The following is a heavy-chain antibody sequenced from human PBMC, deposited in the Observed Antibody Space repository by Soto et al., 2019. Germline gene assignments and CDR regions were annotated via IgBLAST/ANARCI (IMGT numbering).Heavy chain of an antibody. CDR3: ARHPQYCSGGSCYRNYFDY. CDR1: GGSISSSSYY. D-gene: IGHD2-15*01. CDR2: IYYSGST. J-gene: IGHJ4*02. Sequence: SETLSLTCTVSGGSISSSSYYWGWIRQPPGKGLEWIGSIYYSGSTYYNPSLKSRVTISVDTSKNQFSLKLSSVTAADTAVYYCARHPQYCSGGSCYRNYFDYWGQGTLVTVSS. V-gene: IGHV4-39*01.